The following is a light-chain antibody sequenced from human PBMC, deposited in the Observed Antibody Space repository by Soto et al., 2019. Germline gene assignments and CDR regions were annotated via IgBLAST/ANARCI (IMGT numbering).Light chain of an antibody. CDR2: AAS. CDR1: QDINNY. J-gene: IGKJ5*01. Sequence: DIQMTQSPSSLSASVGDGVTITCQASQDINNYLNWYQQKLGKAPKLLIYAASSLQSGVPSRFSGSGSGTDFTLTISSLQPEDFATYYCQQANSFPITLGQGTRLEIK. V-gene: IGKV1-12*01. CDR3: QQANSFPIT.